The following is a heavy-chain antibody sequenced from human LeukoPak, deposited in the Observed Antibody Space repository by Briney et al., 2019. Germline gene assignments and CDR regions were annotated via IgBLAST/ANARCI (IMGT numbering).Heavy chain of an antibody. CDR2: INHSGST. Sequence: SETLSLTCAVYGGSFSDYYWTWIRQPPGKGLEWNGDINHSGSTNYNPSLKSRVTISVDTSKNQFSLKLSSVTAADTAVYYCATIGRLGPLKNYSGMDVWGQGTTVTVSS. J-gene: IGHJ6*02. CDR1: GGSFSDYY. V-gene: IGHV4-34*01. CDR3: ATIGRLGPLKNYSGMDV. D-gene: IGHD3-10*01.